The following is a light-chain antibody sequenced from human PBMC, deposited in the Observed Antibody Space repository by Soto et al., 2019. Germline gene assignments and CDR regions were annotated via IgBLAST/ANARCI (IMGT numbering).Light chain of an antibody. CDR2: AAS. J-gene: IGKJ2*01. CDR1: QSISSY. V-gene: IGKV1-39*01. CDR3: QQSNSIPHT. Sequence: DIQMTQSPSSLSASVGDRVTITCRASQSISSYLNWYQQKPGKAPKLLIYAASSLQSGFPSRFTGSGSGTDFTLTISSLQPEDFATYYCQQSNSIPHTFDQGTKLEIK.